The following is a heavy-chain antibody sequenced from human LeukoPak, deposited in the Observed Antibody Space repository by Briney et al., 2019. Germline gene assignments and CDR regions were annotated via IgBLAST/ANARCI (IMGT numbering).Heavy chain of an antibody. Sequence: GSLRLSCAASGFTFSSYGMHWVRQAPGKGLEWVAFIRYDGSNKYYADSVKGRFTISRDNSKNTLFLQMTSLRAEDTAQYYCARGVDGALDYWGQGTQVTVSS. V-gene: IGHV3-30*02. J-gene: IGHJ4*02. CDR1: GFTFSSYG. CDR2: IRYDGSNK. CDR3: ARGVDGALDY. D-gene: IGHD3-10*01.